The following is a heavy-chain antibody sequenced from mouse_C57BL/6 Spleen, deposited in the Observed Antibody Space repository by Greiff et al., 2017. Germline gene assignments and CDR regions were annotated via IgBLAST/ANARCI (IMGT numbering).Heavy chain of an antibody. D-gene: IGHD2-4*01. V-gene: IGHV5-17*01. CDR2: ISSGSSTI. J-gene: IGHJ3*01. CDR3: ARNCDSAWFAY. CDR1: GFTFSDYG. Sequence: DVHLVESGGGLVKPGGSLKLSCAASGFTFSDYGMHWVRQAPEKGLEWVAYISSGSSTIYYADTVKGRFTISRDNAKNTLFLQMTRLRSEDTAMYYCARNCDSAWFAYWGQGTLVTVSA.